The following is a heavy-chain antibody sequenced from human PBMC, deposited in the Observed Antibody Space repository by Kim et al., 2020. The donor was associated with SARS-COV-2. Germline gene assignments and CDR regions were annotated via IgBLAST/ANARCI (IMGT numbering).Heavy chain of an antibody. V-gene: IGHV3-23*01. Sequence: YYADSVVGRFTISRDSSATTLYLQVNSLRAEDTAIYFCAKDLAATYSPLDYWGQGILVTVSP. D-gene: IGHD2-15*01. J-gene: IGHJ4*02. CDR3: AKDLAATYSPLDY.